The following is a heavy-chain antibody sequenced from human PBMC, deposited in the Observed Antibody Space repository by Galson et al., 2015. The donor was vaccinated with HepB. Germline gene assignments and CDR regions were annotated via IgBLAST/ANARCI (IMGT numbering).Heavy chain of an antibody. V-gene: IGHV3-23*01. J-gene: IGHJ4*02. CDR1: KFILANYA. CDR2: VSADGART. Sequence: SLRLSCAASKFILANYAMTWVRQAPGKGLEWVSVVSADGARTHYADSVKGRFTISRDNSKNTLYLQMNSLRAEDTAVYYCAKDRRTAWGIAVAGQFDYWGQGTLVTVSS. CDR3: AKDRRTAWGIAVAGQFDY. D-gene: IGHD6-19*01.